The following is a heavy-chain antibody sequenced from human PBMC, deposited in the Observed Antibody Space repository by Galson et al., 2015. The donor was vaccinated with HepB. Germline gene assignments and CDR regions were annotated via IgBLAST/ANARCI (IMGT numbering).Heavy chain of an antibody. CDR2: INPADSET. CDR1: GYSYSSYW. CDR3: ARHPPIVVVPAASYFDY. V-gene: IGHV5-51*01. Sequence: QSGAEVKKPGESLKISCKGSGYSYSSYWVGWVRQMPGKGLEWMGIINPADSETRYSPSFQGQVTISVEKSISTAYLQWSGLKASDTAMYYCARHPPIVVVPAASYFDYWGQGTLVTVSS. D-gene: IGHD2-2*01. J-gene: IGHJ4*02.